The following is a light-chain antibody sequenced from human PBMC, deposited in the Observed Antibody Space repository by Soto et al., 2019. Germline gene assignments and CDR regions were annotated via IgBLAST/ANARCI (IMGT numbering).Light chain of an antibody. CDR2: GAS. J-gene: IGKJ5*01. Sequence: EIVLTQSPGTLSLSPGERATLSCRASQSVSSYLAWYQQKPGQAPRLLIHGASSRATAIPDRFSGSGSGTGFTLTISRLEPEDFAVYYCQQYGSSPITFGQGTRLEIK. CDR3: QQYGSSPIT. V-gene: IGKV3-20*01. CDR1: QSVSSY.